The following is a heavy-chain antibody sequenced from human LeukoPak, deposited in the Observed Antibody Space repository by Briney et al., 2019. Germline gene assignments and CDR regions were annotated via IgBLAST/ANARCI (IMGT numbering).Heavy chain of an antibody. CDR1: EDPFGAFA. Sequence: ASLKSSGRPSEDPFGAFAIAGARKPPGQGLEWWGWINPNSGGTNYAQKFQGRVTMTRDTSISTAYMELSRLRSDDTAVYYCAVIAAAGNDYYYYMDVWGKGTTVTVSS. CDR2: INPNSGGT. V-gene: IGHV1-2*02. J-gene: IGHJ6*03. CDR3: AVIAAAGNDYYYYMDV. D-gene: IGHD6-13*01.